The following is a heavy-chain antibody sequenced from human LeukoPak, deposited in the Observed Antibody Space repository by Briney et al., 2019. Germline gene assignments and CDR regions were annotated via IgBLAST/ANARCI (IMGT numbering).Heavy chain of an antibody. D-gene: IGHD3-10*01. CDR3: ARGPLIPNYYGSGNNYYYMDV. V-gene: IGHV1-69*05. CDR2: IIPIFGTA. CDR1: GGTFSSYT. J-gene: IGHJ6*03. Sequence: GASVKVSCKASGGTFSSYTISWVRQAPGQGLEWMGRIIPIFGTANYAQKLQGRVTITTDESTSTAYMELSSLRSEDTAVYYCARGPLIPNYYGSGNNYYYMDVWGKGTTVTVSS.